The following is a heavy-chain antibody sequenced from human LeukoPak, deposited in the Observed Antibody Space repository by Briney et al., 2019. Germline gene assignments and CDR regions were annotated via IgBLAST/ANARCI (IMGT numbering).Heavy chain of an antibody. D-gene: IGHD3-16*01. CDR1: GVSISSYY. V-gene: IGHV4-59*01. Sequence: TPSETLSLTCTVSGVSISSYYRTWIRQPPGKGLDWIGYIYYSGSTNYNPSLNSRVTISVDTSKNQFSLKLSSVTAADTAVYYCARFGSLREPIHDYWGQGTLVTVSS. CDR2: IYYSGST. J-gene: IGHJ4*02. CDR3: ARFGSLREPIHDY.